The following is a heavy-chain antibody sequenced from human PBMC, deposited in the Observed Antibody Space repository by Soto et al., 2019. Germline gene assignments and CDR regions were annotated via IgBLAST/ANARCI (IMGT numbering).Heavy chain of an antibody. J-gene: IGHJ3*01. CDR2: IGGDGVNE. V-gene: IGHV3-23*01. CDR3: AKDQFKANGQFDACDV. Sequence: EVQLLVSGGGLVQSGGSLRLSCVASRFTFSDYAMSWVRQAPGKGLEWVSAIGGDGVNEHYTDSVKGRFTISRDNSKNTLYLQMNSRRAEDTAMYYCAKDQFKANGQFDACDVWGQGTVVTVSS. CDR1: RFTFSDYA. D-gene: IGHD2-8*01.